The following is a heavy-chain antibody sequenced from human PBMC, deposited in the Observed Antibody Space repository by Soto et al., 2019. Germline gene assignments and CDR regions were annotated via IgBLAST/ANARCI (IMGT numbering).Heavy chain of an antibody. V-gene: IGHV3-30*18. CDR1: GFTFSSYG. D-gene: IGHD5-18*01. Sequence: GGSLRLSCAASGFTFSSYGMHWVRQAPGKGLEWVAVISYDGSNKYYADSVKGRFTISRDNSKNTLYLQMNSLRAEDTAVYYCAKVGPEEDTAMGNFDYWGQGTLVTVSS. CDR2: ISYDGSNK. J-gene: IGHJ4*02. CDR3: AKVGPEEDTAMGNFDY.